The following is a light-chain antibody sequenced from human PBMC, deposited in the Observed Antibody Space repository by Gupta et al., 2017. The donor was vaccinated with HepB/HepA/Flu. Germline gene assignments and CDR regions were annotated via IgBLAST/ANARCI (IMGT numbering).Light chain of an antibody. J-gene: IGKJ1*01. Sequence: EVVLAQSPVTLSLSPGERATLSCRARESIGSNLAWSQQKPGQAPRLLIDAAYKRTTDIAPRCSGSGAGTDFTPIITRVEAEDVALYCRQRSSSRPPVAFGPGTKVEF. V-gene: IGKV3-11*01. CDR2: AAY. CDR3: QRSSSRPPVA. CDR1: ESIGSN.